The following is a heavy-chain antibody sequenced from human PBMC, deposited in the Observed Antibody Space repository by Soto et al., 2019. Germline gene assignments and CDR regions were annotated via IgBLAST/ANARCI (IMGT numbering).Heavy chain of an antibody. Sequence: ASVKVSCKASGYTFTSYGISWVRQAPGQGLEWMGWISAYNGNTNYAQKLQGRVTMTTDTSTSTAYMELRSLRSDDTAVYYCARYYYYDSSGYYIPPPGVWGQGTTVTVSS. CDR1: GYTFTSYG. J-gene: IGHJ6*02. CDR2: ISAYNGNT. D-gene: IGHD3-22*01. CDR3: ARYYYYDSSGYYIPPPGV. V-gene: IGHV1-18*01.